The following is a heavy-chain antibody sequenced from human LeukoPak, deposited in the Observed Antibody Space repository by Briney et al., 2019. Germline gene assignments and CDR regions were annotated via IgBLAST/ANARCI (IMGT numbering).Heavy chain of an antibody. CDR2: IYYSGSS. CDR3: ARDLYYDSSGYYSVDY. V-gene: IGHV4-59*12. CDR1: GGSISSYY. D-gene: IGHD3-22*01. J-gene: IGHJ4*02. Sequence: SSETLSLTCTVSGGSISSYYWSWIRQPPGKGLEWIGYIYYSGSSNYNPSLKSRVTISVDTSKNQFSLKLSSVTATDTAVYYCARDLYYDSSGYYSVDYWGQGTLVTVSS.